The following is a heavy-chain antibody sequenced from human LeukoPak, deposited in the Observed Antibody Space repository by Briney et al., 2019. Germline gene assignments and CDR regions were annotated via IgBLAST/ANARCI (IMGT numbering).Heavy chain of an antibody. Sequence: SETLSLTCAVYGGSFSGYYWSWIRQPPGKGLEWIGEINHSGSTNYNPSLKSRVTMSVDTSKNQISLKLSSVTAADTAVYYCARHPPYCSSTSCYTGWFDPWGQGTLVTVSS. CDR2: INHSGST. V-gene: IGHV4-34*01. D-gene: IGHD2-2*02. CDR3: ARHPPYCSSTSCYTGWFDP. CDR1: GGSFSGYY. J-gene: IGHJ5*02.